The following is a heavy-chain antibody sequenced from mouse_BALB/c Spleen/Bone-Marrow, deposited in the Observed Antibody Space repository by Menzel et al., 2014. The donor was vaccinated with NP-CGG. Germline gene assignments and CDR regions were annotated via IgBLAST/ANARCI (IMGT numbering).Heavy chain of an antibody. CDR2: ISSGSSTI. V-gene: IGHV5-17*02. D-gene: IGHD2-3*01. CDR1: GFTFSSFG. Sequence: EVQRVESGGGLVQPGGSRKLSCAASGFTFSSFGMHWVRQAPEKGPEWVAYISSGSSTIYYADTVKGRFTISRDNPKNTLFLQMTSLRSEDTAMYYCAIEGYYDYWGQGTTLTVSS. J-gene: IGHJ2*01. CDR3: AIEGYYDY.